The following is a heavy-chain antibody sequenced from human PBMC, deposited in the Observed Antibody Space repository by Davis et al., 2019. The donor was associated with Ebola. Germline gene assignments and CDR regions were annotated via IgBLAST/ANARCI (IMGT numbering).Heavy chain of an antibody. D-gene: IGHD6-13*01. CDR1: GFTFSSYG. J-gene: IGHJ1*01. CDR2: IWYDGSNK. CDR3: AKDYSSSWYAEYFQH. Sequence: GESLKTSCAASGFTFSSYGMHWVRQAPGKGLEWVAVIWYDGSNKYYADSVKGRFTISRDNSKNTLYLQMNSLRAEDTAVYYCAKDYSSSWYAEYFQHWGQGTLVTVSS. V-gene: IGHV3-33*06.